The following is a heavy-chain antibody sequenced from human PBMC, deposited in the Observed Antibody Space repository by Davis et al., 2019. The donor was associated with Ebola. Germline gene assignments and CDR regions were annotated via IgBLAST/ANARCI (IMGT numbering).Heavy chain of an antibody. CDR2: IYYSGST. Sequence: PSETLSLTCTVSGGSISSPSYYWGWIRQSPEKGLEWIGSIYYSGSTHYNPSLKSRLTMSVDTSKNQFSLNLNSVTAADTAIYYCATNSSSSPWFDPWGQGTRVTVSS. CDR3: ATNSSSSPWFDP. V-gene: IGHV4-39*07. D-gene: IGHD6-6*01. CDR1: GGSISSPSYY. J-gene: IGHJ5*02.